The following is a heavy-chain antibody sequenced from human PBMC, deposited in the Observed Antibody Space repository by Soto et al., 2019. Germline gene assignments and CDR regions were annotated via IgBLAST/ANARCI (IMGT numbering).Heavy chain of an antibody. CDR3: ASLRWLGELFYLDY. D-gene: IGHD3-10*01. CDR1: GGTFSSYI. J-gene: IGHJ4*02. CDR2: IIPILGIA. Sequence: SVKVSWKASGGTFSSYIISWVRQAPGQGLEWMGRIIPILGIANYAQKFQGRVTITADKSTSTAYMELSSLRSEDTAVYYCASLRWLGELFYLDYWGQGTLVTVSS. V-gene: IGHV1-69*02.